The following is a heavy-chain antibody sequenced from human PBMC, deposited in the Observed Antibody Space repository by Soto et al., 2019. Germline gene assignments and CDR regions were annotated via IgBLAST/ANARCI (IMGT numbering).Heavy chain of an antibody. J-gene: IGHJ4*02. CDR2: ISYDEKTK. CDR3: AKRSQMAAVLDN. V-gene: IGHV3-30*18. D-gene: IGHD6-25*01. Sequence: SLRLSCAASGFTFSTYGMHWVRQAPGKGLEWLAVISYDEKTKYYADSVKARFTISRDNSKNTLFLQMNLLRSEDTAVYYCAKRSQMAAVLDNWGQGTLVTVSS. CDR1: GFTFSTYG.